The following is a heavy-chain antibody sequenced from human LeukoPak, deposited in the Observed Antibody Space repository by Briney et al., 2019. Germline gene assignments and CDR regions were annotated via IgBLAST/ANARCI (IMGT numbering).Heavy chain of an antibody. CDR2: IYYVGST. V-gene: IGHV4-39*07. Sequence: SETLSLICTVSGGSISSSSYYWGWIRQPPGKGLEWIGSIYYVGSTYYNPSLKSRVTISVDTSKNQFSLKLSSVTAADTAVYYCARVPYDYGDYVDPLWGQGTLVTVSS. D-gene: IGHD4-17*01. CDR3: ARVPYDYGDYVDPL. J-gene: IGHJ4*02. CDR1: GGSISSSSYY.